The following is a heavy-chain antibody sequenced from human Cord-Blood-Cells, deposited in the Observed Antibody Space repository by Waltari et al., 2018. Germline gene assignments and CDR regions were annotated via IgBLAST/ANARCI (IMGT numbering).Heavy chain of an antibody. CDR3: ARPVVVPAAGDAFDI. D-gene: IGHD2-2*01. CDR2: RTPNSGNT. V-gene: IGHV1-8*03. J-gene: IGHJ3*02. CDR1: GYTFISYD. Sequence: QVQLVQSGAEVKKPGASVKVSCKASGYTFISYDINWVRQATGKGLEWIGWRTPNSGNTGYAQKFQGRVTITSNTAISTAYMELSSLGSEDTAVYYFARPVVVPAAGDAFDIWGQGTMVTVSS.